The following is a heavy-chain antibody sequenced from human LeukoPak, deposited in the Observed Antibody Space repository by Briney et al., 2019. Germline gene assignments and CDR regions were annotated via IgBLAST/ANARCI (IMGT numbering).Heavy chain of an antibody. CDR3: ARGGIRQVPFDY. Sequence: PGGSLRLSCAATGFTFSSYAMHWVRQAPGKGLESVAIISYDGSNKYYADSMKGQFTISRDNSKNTLYLQMNSLRAEDTAVYYCARGGIRQVPFDYWGQGTLVTVSS. CDR1: GFTFSSYA. CDR2: ISYDGSNK. J-gene: IGHJ4*02. V-gene: IGHV3-30*04. D-gene: IGHD3-16*01.